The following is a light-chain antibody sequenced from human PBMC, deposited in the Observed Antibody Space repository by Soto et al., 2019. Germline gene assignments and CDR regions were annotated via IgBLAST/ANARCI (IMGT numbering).Light chain of an antibody. CDR2: ASS. Sequence: DIQMTQSPSSLSASVGDRVTITCRASQDITNSLNWYQQKSGKAPSLLIYASSTLQTGVPSRFSGSGSGTDFTLSISNLQPEDFATYYCQHYNSYSEAFGQGTKGDIK. J-gene: IGKJ1*01. V-gene: IGKV1-39*01. CDR1: QDITNS. CDR3: QHYNSYSEA.